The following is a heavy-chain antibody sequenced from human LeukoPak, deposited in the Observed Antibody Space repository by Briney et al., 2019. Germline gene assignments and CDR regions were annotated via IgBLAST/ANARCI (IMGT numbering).Heavy chain of an antibody. CDR1: GFTFSSYA. CDR3: AKGAYYYGSGSYYLSPYYYGMDV. D-gene: IGHD3-10*01. J-gene: IGHJ6*02. Sequence: GGSLRLSCAASGFTFSSYAMSWVRQAPGKGLEWVSAISGSGGSTYYADSVKGRFTISRDNSKNTLYLQMNSLRAEDTAVYYCAKGAYYYGSGSYYLSPYYYGMDVWGQGTTVTVSS. CDR2: ISGSGGST. V-gene: IGHV3-23*01.